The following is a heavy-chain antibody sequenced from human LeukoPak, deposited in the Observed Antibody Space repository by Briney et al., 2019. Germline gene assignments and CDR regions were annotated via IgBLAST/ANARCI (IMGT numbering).Heavy chain of an antibody. D-gene: IGHD1-7*01. CDR1: GYTFTSYA. CDR2: INTNTGNP. J-gene: IGHJ5*02. V-gene: IGHV7-4-1*02. Sequence: ASVKVSCKASGYTFTSYAMNWVRQAPGQGLEWMGWINTNTGNPTYAQGFTGRFVFSLDTSVSTAYLQISSLKAEDTDVYYCARGILNNWNYNNWFDPWGQGTLVTVSS. CDR3: ARGILNNWNYNNWFDP.